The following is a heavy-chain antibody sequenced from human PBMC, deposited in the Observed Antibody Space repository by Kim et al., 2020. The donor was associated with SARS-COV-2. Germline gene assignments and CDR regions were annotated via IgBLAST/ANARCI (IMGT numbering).Heavy chain of an antibody. CDR3: STAFQWEHMVDY. Sequence: DYAAPVKGRLSTARDDSKTTRYLQMNSLKTEDTALYYCSTAFQWEHMVDYWGQGTLVTVSS. J-gene: IGHJ4*02. V-gene: IGHV3-15*01. D-gene: IGHD1-26*01.